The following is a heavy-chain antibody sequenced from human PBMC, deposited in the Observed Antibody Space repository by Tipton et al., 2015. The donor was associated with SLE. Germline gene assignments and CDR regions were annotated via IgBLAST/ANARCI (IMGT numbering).Heavy chain of an antibody. D-gene: IGHD5-18*01. CDR1: GGSISSYY. CDR2: IYTSGST. V-gene: IGHV4-4*07. J-gene: IGHJ6*03. CDR3: ARVGYSYGFYYYYMDV. Sequence: TLSLTCTVSGGSISSYYWSWIRQPAGKGLEWIGRIYTSGSTNYSPSLKSRVTMSVDTPKNQFSLKLSSVTAADTAVYYCARVGYSYGFYYYYMDVWGKGTTVTVSS.